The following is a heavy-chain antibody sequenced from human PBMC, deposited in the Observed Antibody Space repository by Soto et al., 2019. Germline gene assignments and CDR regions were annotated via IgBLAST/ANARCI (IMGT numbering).Heavy chain of an antibody. CDR2: IYYSGST. CDR3: ARDEATVDYYYYYGMDV. CDR1: GGSISSGDYY. D-gene: IGHD4-17*01. V-gene: IGHV4-30-4*01. J-gene: IGHJ6*02. Sequence: SETLSLTCTVSGGSISSGDYYWSWIRQPPGKGLEWIGYIYYSGSTYYNPSLKSRVTISVDTSKNQFSLKLSSVTAADTAVYYCARDEATVDYYYYYGMDVWGQGTTVTVSS.